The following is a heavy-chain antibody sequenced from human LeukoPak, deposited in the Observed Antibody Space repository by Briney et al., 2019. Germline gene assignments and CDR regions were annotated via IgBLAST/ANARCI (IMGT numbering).Heavy chain of an antibody. CDR2: ISYDGSNK. D-gene: IGHD3/OR15-3a*01. CDR1: GFTFSSYG. Sequence: PGRSLRLSCAASGFTFSSYGMHWVRQAPGKGLEWVAVISYDGSNKYYADSVKGRFTISRDNSKNTLYLQMNSLRAEDTAVYYCAKDMDWNWGQGTLVTVSS. J-gene: IGHJ4*02. V-gene: IGHV3-30*18. CDR3: AKDMDWN.